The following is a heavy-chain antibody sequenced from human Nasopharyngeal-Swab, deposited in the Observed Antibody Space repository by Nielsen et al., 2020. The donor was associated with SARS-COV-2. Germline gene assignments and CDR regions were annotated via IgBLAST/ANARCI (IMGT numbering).Heavy chain of an antibody. CDR3: AKPTTRSAFDI. V-gene: IGHV3-23*01. Sequence: GVLKISCAASGFTVSSNYMSWVRQAPGKGLEWVSAIVGSGGSTFYADSVRGRFTISRDNSKNTLFLQMNSLRAEDTAVYYCAKPTTRSAFDIWGQGTMVTVSS. D-gene: IGHD1-7*01. CDR1: GFTVSSNY. J-gene: IGHJ3*02. CDR2: IVGSGGST.